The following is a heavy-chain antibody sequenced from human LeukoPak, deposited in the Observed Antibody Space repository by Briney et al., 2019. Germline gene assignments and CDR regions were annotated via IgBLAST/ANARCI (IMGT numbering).Heavy chain of an antibody. J-gene: IGHJ4*02. D-gene: IGHD6-19*01. Sequence: SQTLSLTCAISGDSVSSNSAAWHWIRQSPSRGLEWLGRTYYRSKRYNDYAVSVKSRITINPDTSKNQFSLQLNSVTPEDTAVYYCAREVQIAVAGIDYFDYWGQGTLVTVSS. CDR3: AREVQIAVAGIDYFDY. V-gene: IGHV6-1*01. CDR2: TYYRSKRYN. CDR1: GDSVSSNSAA.